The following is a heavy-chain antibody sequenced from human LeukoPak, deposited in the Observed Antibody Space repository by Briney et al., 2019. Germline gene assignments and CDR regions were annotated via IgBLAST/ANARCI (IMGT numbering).Heavy chain of an antibody. CDR2: VSGSGGST. CDR1: GFTFSSYA. V-gene: IGHV3-23*01. CDR3: ATHSSGTDQLDY. J-gene: IGHJ4*02. D-gene: IGHD3-22*01. Sequence: GGSLRLSCATSGFTFSSYAMSWVRQAPGKGLEWVSAVSGSGGSTYYADSVKGRFTISRDNSKNTLYLQMNSLRAEDTAVYYCATHSSGTDQLDYWGQGTLVTVSS.